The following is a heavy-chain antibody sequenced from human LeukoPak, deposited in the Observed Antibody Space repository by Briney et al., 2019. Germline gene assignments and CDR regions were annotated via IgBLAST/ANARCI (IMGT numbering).Heavy chain of an antibody. J-gene: IGHJ3*02. V-gene: IGHV3-11*04. CDR1: GFTFSDYY. Sequence: GGSLRLSCAASGFTFSDYYMSWIRQAPGKGLEWVSYISGGGSTIYYADSVKGRFTISRDNAKNSLYLQMNSLRAEDTAVYYCARRRFGEFDAFDIWGRGTMVTVSS. CDR3: ARRRFGEFDAFDI. CDR2: ISGGGSTI. D-gene: IGHD3-10*01.